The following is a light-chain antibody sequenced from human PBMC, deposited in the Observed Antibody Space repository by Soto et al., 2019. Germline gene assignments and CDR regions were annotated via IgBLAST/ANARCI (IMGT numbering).Light chain of an antibody. Sequence: EIILTQSPASLSVSPGERATLSCRASQSVNNNLAWYQQKPGQAPRLLIYGASTRATGIPGRFRGSGSGTEFTLTITSLEPEDFAVYYCQQRSNWPGLTFGGGTKVEIK. V-gene: IGKV3-15*01. J-gene: IGKJ4*01. CDR3: QQRSNWPGLT. CDR1: QSVNNN. CDR2: GAS.